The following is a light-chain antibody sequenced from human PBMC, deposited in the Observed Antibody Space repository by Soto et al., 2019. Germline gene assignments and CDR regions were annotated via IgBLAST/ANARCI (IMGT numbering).Light chain of an antibody. CDR3: QHRSNWPSWT. CDR2: DAV. Sequence: ENVLTHPPGTLSLSPGERATLSCRASQSDGTYLAGYRQNPCMAPRLLVFDAVKRATGIPARFSGSGSGTDFTLTISSLETEDLAVYYCQHRSNWPSWTFGAGTKVDIK. CDR1: QSDGTY. V-gene: IGKV3-11*01. J-gene: IGKJ1*01.